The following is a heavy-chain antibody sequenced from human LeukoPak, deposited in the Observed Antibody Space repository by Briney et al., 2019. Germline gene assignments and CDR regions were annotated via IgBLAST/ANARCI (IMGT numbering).Heavy chain of an antibody. CDR1: GYTFTSYG. Sequence: GASVKVSCKASGYTFTSYGISWVRQAPGQGLEWMGWISAYNGNTNYAQKLQGRVTMTTDTSTSTAYMELRSLRSGDTAVYYCARFPHDSSGHYPFDYWGQGTLVTVSS. D-gene: IGHD3-22*01. J-gene: IGHJ4*02. CDR2: ISAYNGNT. CDR3: ARFPHDSSGHYPFDY. V-gene: IGHV1-18*01.